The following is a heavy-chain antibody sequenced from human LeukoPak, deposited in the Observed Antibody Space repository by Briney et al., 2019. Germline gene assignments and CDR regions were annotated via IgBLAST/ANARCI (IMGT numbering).Heavy chain of an antibody. D-gene: IGHD3-10*01. CDR1: GFTFSSYT. CDR3: ARVNLGALDY. V-gene: IGHV3-21*01. J-gene: IGHJ4*02. Sequence: GGSLRLSCAASGFTFSSYTMNWVRQAPGKGLEWVSSITSSSSYIYYADSVKGRFTISRDNAKNSLYLQMNSLRAEDTAVYYCARVNLGALDYWGQGTLVTVSP. CDR2: ITSSSSYI.